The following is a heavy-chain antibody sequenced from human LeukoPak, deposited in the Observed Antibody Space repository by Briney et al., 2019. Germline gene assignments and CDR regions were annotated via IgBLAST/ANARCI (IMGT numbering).Heavy chain of an antibody. D-gene: IGHD3-22*01. CDR1: GGSIGSSSYY. J-gene: IGHJ5*02. V-gene: IGHV4-39*01. Sequence: PSETLSPTCTVSGGSIGSSSYYWGWIRQPPGKGLEWIGSIYYSGHTYDNPSLKSRVTMSVDTSKNQFSLKLSSVTAADTAVYYCARLYYDSRGYYWFDPWGQGTLVTVSS. CDR2: IYYSGHT. CDR3: ARLYYDSRGYYWFDP.